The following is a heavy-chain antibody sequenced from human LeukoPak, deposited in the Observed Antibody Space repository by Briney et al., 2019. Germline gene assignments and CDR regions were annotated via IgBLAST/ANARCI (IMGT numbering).Heavy chain of an antibody. CDR1: GYTLTELS. CDR3: ARFGPGKYCGGDCPYYFDY. D-gene: IGHD2-21*01. Sequence: ASVKVSCKVSGYTLTELSMHWVRQAPGKGLEWMGGFDPEDGETIYAQKFQGRVTMTEDTSTDTAYMELSSLRSEDTAVYYCARFGPGKYCGGDCPYYFDYWGQGTLVTVSS. J-gene: IGHJ4*02. CDR2: FDPEDGET. V-gene: IGHV1-24*01.